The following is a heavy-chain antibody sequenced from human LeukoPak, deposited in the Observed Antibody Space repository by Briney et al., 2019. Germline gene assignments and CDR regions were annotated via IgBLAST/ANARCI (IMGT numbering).Heavy chain of an antibody. J-gene: IGHJ5*02. CDR2: ISGSGGST. D-gene: IGHD2-2*01. CDR3: AGYCSTTTCYSSPNWFDP. Sequence: SGGSLRLSCAASGFTFSSYAMSWVRQAPGKGLEWVSAISGSGGSTYYADSVKGRFTISRDNSKNTLYLQMNSLRAEDTAVYYCAGYCSTTTCYSSPNWFDPWGQGTLVTVSS. V-gene: IGHV3-23*01. CDR1: GFTFSSYA.